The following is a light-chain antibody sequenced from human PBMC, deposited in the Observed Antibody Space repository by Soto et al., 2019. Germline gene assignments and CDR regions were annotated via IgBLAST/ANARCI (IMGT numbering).Light chain of an antibody. CDR1: QGISSY. Sequence: AIRMTQSPSSLSASTGDRVTITCRASQGISSYLAWYQQKPGKAPKLLIYAASTLQSGVPSRFSGSGSGTDFTLTISCLQSEDFATYYCQQYYSYPGYTFGQGTKLEIK. V-gene: IGKV1-8*01. J-gene: IGKJ2*01. CDR3: QQYYSYPGYT. CDR2: AAS.